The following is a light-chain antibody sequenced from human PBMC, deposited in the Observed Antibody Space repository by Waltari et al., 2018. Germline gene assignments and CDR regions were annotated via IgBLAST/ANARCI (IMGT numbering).Light chain of an antibody. Sequence: QTVVTQEPSFSVSPGGTVTLTCGLSSGSVSTTYYPSWYQQTPGQAPRTLIYSTNFRSSVVPYRFSGSILGNKAALIITGAQAVDASDYYCLLYMPSGDWLFGGGTKLTVL. V-gene: IGLV8-61*01. CDR2: STN. J-gene: IGLJ3*02. CDR3: LLYMPSGDWL. CDR1: SGSVSTTYY.